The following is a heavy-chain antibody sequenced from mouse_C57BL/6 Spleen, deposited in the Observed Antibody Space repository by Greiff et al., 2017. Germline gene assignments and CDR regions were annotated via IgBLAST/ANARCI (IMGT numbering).Heavy chain of an antibody. CDR1: GYTFTSYW. V-gene: IGHV1-64*01. CDR3: ARRWYYGSVPYYSMDD. Sequence: QVQLQQPGAELVKPGASVKLSCKASGYTFTSYWMHWVKQRPGQGLEWIGMIHPNSGSTNYNEKFKSKATLTVDKSSSTAYMQLSSLTSEGSAVXDCARRWYYGSVPYYSMDDWGQGTSVTVSS. D-gene: IGHD1-1*01. J-gene: IGHJ4*01. CDR2: IHPNSGST.